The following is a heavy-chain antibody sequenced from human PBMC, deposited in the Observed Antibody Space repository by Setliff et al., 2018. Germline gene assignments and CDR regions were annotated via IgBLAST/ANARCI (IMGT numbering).Heavy chain of an antibody. CDR1: GLIFTSYS. D-gene: IGHD1-26*01. V-gene: IGHV3-64*02. Sequence: PGEALKISWAASGLIFTSYSMNWVRQAPGKGLEYVSAISGSGDRTYYGDSVKGRFTISRDNSKNTLYIQMGGLRAEDMAVYYCTTWNGRYSEYWGQGTLVTVSS. J-gene: IGHJ4*02. CDR2: ISGSGDRT. CDR3: TTWNGRYSEY.